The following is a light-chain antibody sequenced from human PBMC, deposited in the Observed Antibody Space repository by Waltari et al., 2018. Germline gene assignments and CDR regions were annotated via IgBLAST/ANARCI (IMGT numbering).Light chain of an antibody. Sequence: EIVLTQSPATLSLSPGERATLSCRTSQSLSNYLAWYQQKPGQAPRLLIYDASSRATGVPARFSGSGSGTDFTLTISSLEPEDSAVYYCQQRSVRRAFGGGTKVEIK. CDR1: QSLSNY. V-gene: IGKV3-11*01. CDR2: DAS. CDR3: QQRSVRRA. J-gene: IGKJ4*01.